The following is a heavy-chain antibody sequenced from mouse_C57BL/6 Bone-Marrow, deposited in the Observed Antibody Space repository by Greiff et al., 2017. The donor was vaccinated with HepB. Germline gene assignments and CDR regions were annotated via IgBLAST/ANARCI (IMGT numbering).Heavy chain of an antibody. D-gene: IGHD2-4*01. J-gene: IGHJ3*01. CDR3: ASPYDYDVGLFAY. CDR2: INPNYGTT. Sequence: VQLKHSGPELVKPGASVKISCKASGYSFTDYNMNWVKQSNGKSLEWIGVINPNYGTTSYNQKFKGKATLTVDQSSSTAYMQLNSLTSEDSAVYYCASPYDYDVGLFAYWGQGTLVTVSA. CDR1: GYSFTDYN. V-gene: IGHV1-39*01.